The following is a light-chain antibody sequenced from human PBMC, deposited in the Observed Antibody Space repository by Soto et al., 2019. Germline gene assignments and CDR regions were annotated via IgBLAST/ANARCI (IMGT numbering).Light chain of an antibody. CDR1: STNVGNYNL. V-gene: IGLV2-23*02. CDR2: EVT. Sequence: QSVLTQPASVSGSPGQSITISCTGTSTNVGNYNLVSWYQHHPGKAPKLMIYEVTKRPSGVSDRFSGSKSGNTASLTISGLQAEDEAAYYCCSFGASDVWFVFGSGTKVTVL. CDR3: CSFGASDVWFV. J-gene: IGLJ1*01.